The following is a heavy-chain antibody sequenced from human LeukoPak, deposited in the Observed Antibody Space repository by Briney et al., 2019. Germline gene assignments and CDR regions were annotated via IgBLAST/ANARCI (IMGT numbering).Heavy chain of an antibody. Sequence: AVTVSCKASGGSFSSYAISWVRQAPGQGLEWMGGIIPIFGTANYAQKFQGRVAITTDESTSTAYMELSSLRSEDTAVYYCASGTAPVGWFDPWGQGTLVTVSS. J-gene: IGHJ5*02. CDR3: ASGTAPVGWFDP. V-gene: IGHV1-69*05. CDR2: IIPIFGTA. CDR1: GGSFSSYA.